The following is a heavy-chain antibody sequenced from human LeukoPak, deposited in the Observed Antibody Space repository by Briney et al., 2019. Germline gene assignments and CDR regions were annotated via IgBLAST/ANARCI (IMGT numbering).Heavy chain of an antibody. Sequence: ASVKVSCKASGGTFSSYAISWVRQAPGQGLEWMGGIIPIFGTANYAQKFQGRVTITADESTSTAYMELSSLRSEGTAVYYCARAPSLFYDILTGYGYFDYWGQGTLVTVSS. CDR2: IIPIFGTA. CDR1: GGTFSSYA. CDR3: ARAPSLFYDILTGYGYFDY. D-gene: IGHD3-9*01. V-gene: IGHV1-69*13. J-gene: IGHJ4*02.